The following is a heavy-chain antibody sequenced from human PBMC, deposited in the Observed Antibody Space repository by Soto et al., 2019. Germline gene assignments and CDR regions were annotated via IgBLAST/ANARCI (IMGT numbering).Heavy chain of an antibody. CDR1: GGSISSGDYY. D-gene: IGHD5-12*01. CDR3: ARAGVATIYPGNNWFDP. J-gene: IGHJ5*02. CDR2: IYYSGST. Sequence: QVQLQESGPGLVKPSQTLSLTCTVSGGSISSGDYYWSWIRQPPGKGLEWIGYIYYSGSTYYNPSLKSRGTISVDTAKNLIARNLRAVTAADTAMYYCARAGVATIYPGNNWFDPWGQGTLVTVSS. V-gene: IGHV4-30-4*01.